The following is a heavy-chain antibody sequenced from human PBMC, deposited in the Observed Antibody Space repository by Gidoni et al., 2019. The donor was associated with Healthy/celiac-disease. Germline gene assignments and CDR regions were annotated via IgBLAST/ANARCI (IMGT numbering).Heavy chain of an antibody. CDR3: AKGYSSSWAVYYYGMDV. D-gene: IGHD6-13*01. CDR1: GFTFSSYA. J-gene: IGHJ6*02. V-gene: IGHV3-23*01. Sequence: EVQLLESGGGLVQPGGSLRLSCAASGFTFSSYAMRWVRQAPGKGLEWVSAISGSGGSTYYADSVKGRFTISRDNSKNTLYLQMNSLRAEDTAVYYCAKGYSSSWAVYYYGMDVWGQGTTVTVSS. CDR2: ISGSGGST.